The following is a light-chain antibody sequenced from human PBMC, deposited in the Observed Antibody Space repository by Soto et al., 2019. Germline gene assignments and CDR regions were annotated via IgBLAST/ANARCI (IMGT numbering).Light chain of an antibody. Sequence: DIHMTQSPSSLSASVGYRFTITCRASQSIRSNLNWYQQKPGKAPKLLIYPASSLQSGVPSRYSGSGSGTDFTLTISSLQPEDFATYYCQQSYSTPQTFGQGTKVDIK. J-gene: IGKJ1*01. CDR3: QQSYSTPQT. CDR2: PAS. CDR1: QSIRSN. V-gene: IGKV1-39*01.